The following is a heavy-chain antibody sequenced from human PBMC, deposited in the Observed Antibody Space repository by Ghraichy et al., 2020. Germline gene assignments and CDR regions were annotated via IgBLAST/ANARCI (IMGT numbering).Heavy chain of an antibody. D-gene: IGHD6-19*01. Sequence: SETLSLTCTVSGGSISSSSYYWGWIRQPPGKGLEWIGSFYYSGSTYYSPSLKSQVTISVDTSKNQFSLKLSSVTAADTAVYYCARLSVAVAGVYFDYWGQGTLVTVSS. J-gene: IGHJ4*02. CDR2: FYYSGST. CDR1: GGSISSSSYY. CDR3: ARLSVAVAGVYFDY. V-gene: IGHV4-39*01.